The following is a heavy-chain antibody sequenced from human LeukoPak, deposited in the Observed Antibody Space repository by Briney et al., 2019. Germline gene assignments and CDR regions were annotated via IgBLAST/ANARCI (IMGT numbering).Heavy chain of an antibody. J-gene: IGHJ4*02. Sequence: PGGSLRLSCVVSGFNLSNFAMNWVRQAPGKGLEWVSIISKTGSIASRADSLKGRFTISRDNSKNTVYLLMNSLRAEDTALYYCATESFHYWGQGTLVAVSS. CDR1: GFNLSNFA. D-gene: IGHD3-10*01. V-gene: IGHV3-23*01. CDR2: ISKTGSIA. CDR3: ATESFHY.